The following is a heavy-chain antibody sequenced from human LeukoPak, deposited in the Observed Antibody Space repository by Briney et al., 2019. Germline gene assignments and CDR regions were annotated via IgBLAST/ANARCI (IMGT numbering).Heavy chain of an antibody. V-gene: IGHV1-69*13. CDR1: GGTFSSYV. CDR3: AGEAGGYYDCWSGSYVDY. Sequence: GASVKVSCKASGGTFSSYVISWVRQAPGQGLEWMGGIIPIFGTANYAQKFQGRVTITADESTSTAYMELSSLRSEDTAVYYCAGEAGGYYDCWSGSYVDYWGQGTLVTVSS. J-gene: IGHJ4*02. CDR2: IIPIFGTA. D-gene: IGHD3-3*01.